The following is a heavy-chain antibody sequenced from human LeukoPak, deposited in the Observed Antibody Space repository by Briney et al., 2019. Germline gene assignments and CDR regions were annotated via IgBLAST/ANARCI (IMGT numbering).Heavy chain of an antibody. D-gene: IGHD3-10*01. CDR3: ARRFSGSGSPITY. V-gene: IGHV4-59*01. CDR2: IPYSGRT. Sequence: SETLSLTCTVSGGSISGYYWSWIRQPPGKGLEWVGFIPYSGRTSYNPSLKSRVTISVDTSKNEFSLKLTSVTVADTAVYYCARRFSGSGSPITYWGQGTLVTVSS. CDR1: GGSISGYY. J-gene: IGHJ4*02.